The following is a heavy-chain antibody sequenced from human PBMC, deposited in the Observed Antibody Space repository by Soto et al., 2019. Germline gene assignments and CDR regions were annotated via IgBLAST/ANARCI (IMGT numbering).Heavy chain of an antibody. CDR3: AKDYDSSGYYYPDAFDI. CDR1: GFTFSSYG. J-gene: IGHJ3*02. V-gene: IGHV3-30*18. Sequence: PGGSLRLSCAASGFTFSSYGMHWVRQAPGKGLEWVAVISYDGSNKYYADSVKGRFTISRDNSKNTLYLQMNSLRAEDTAVYYCAKDYDSSGYYYPDAFDIWGQGTMVTVSS. CDR2: ISYDGSNK. D-gene: IGHD3-22*01.